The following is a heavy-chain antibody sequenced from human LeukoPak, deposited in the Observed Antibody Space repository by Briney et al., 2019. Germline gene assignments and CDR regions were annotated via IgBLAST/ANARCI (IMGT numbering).Heavy chain of an antibody. D-gene: IGHD4/OR15-4a*01. Sequence: PGGSLRLSCAASRFTFSSYWMSWVRQAPGKGLEWVASIKDDGSQKYYMDSVKGRFTISRDNSKNTLYLQMNSLRAEDTAVYYCARELKGYYFDYWGQGTLVTVSS. CDR2: IKDDGSQK. CDR3: ARELKGYYFDY. CDR1: RFTFSSYW. J-gene: IGHJ4*02. V-gene: IGHV3-7*03.